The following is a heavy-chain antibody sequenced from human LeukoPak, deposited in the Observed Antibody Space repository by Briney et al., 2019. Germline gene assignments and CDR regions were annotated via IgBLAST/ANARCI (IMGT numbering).Heavy chain of an antibody. CDR1: GFTFSGSA. Sequence: GGSLKLSCAASGFTFSGSAMHWVRQASGKGLEWVGRIRSKANSYATAYAASVKGRFTISRDDSKNTAYLQMNSLKTEDTAVYYCTRQPGDSSGPTCFDYWGQGTLVTVSS. V-gene: IGHV3-73*01. CDR3: TRQPGDSSGPTCFDY. CDR2: IRSKANSYAT. J-gene: IGHJ4*02. D-gene: IGHD3-22*01.